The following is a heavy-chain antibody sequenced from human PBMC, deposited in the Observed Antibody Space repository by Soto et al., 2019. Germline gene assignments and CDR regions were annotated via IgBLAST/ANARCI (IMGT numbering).Heavy chain of an antibody. D-gene: IGHD1-1*01. CDR3: ATWHLQEHAYDI. Sequence: GGSLRLSCEVFGFTVSGKKYVAWVRQAPGKGLEWVSALYDLDGTYYADSVKGRFTTSSDSSRTTVYLQMNSLRPDDTAVYSCATWHLQEHAYDIWGQGTMVTVSS. CDR2: LYDLDGT. J-gene: IGHJ3*02. CDR1: GFTVSGKKY. V-gene: IGHV3-53*01.